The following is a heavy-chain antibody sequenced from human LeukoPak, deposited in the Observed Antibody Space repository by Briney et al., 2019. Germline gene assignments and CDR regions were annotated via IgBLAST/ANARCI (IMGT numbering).Heavy chain of an antibody. D-gene: IGHD2-2*01. CDR2: INPNSGGT. Sequence: ASVKVSCKASGYTFTGYYMHWVRQALGRGLEWMGRINPNSGGTNYAQKFQGRVTMTRDTSISTAYMELSRLRSDDTAVYYCARRCSSTSCYFDYWGQGTLVTVSS. J-gene: IGHJ4*02. CDR3: ARRCSSTSCYFDY. V-gene: IGHV1-2*06. CDR1: GYTFTGYY.